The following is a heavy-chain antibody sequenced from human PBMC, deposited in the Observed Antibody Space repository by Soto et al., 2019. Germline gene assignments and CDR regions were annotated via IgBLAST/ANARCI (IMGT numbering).Heavy chain of an antibody. V-gene: IGHV1-18*01. CDR2: MNVYNGHT. D-gene: IGHD6-19*01. CDR3: ARDRSSGWFDH. CDR1: GYIFNNYA. J-gene: IGHJ5*02. Sequence: QVQLVQSGAEVKKPGASVKVSCKASGYIFNNYAISWVRQAPGQGLEWMGWMNVYNGHTKYAQKVQGRLTMTTATSTSTAYMELRNLRSGDTAVYYCARDRSSGWFDHWGQGTLVTDSS.